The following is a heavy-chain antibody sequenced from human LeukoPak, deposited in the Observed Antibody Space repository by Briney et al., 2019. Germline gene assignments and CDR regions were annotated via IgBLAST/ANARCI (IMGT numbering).Heavy chain of an antibody. CDR3: ARDSSPNYYDSSGMIDY. D-gene: IGHD3-22*01. J-gene: IGHJ4*02. CDR1: GGSISSGGYY. Sequence: SETLSLTCTVSGGSISSGGYYWSWIRQHPGKGLEWIGYIYYSGSTYYNPSLKRRVTISVDTSKNQFSVKLSSVTAADTAVYYCARDSSPNYYDSSGMIDYWGQGTLVTVSS. V-gene: IGHV4-31*03. CDR2: IYYSGST.